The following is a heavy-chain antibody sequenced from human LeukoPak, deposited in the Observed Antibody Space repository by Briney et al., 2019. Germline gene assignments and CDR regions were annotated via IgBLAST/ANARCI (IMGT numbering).Heavy chain of an antibody. CDR3: ARATTVYYYYYMDV. CDR1: GYTFTGYY. Sequence: ASVKVSCKASGYTFTGYYMHWVRQAPGQGLEWMGWINPNSGGTNYAQKFQGRVTMTRDTSISTAYMELSRLRSEDTAVYYCARATTVYYYYYMDVWGKGTTVTVSS. V-gene: IGHV1-2*02. J-gene: IGHJ6*03. CDR2: INPNSGGT. D-gene: IGHD4-11*01.